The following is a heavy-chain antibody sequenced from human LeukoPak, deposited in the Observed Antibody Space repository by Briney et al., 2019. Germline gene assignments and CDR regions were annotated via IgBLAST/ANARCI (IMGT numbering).Heavy chain of an antibody. CDR2: ITYDGNHQ. V-gene: IGHV3-30*04. J-gene: IGHJ4*02. D-gene: IGHD4-11*01. Sequence: GSSLRLSCAASGFTFSAYALHWVRQAPGKGLEWVAVITYDGNHQYYADSVKGRFTISRHNAKNSLYLQLNSLRAEDTAVYYCVRLYDDYTNGHFDSWGQGTLVTVSS. CDR3: VRLYDDYTNGHFDS. CDR1: GFTFSAYA.